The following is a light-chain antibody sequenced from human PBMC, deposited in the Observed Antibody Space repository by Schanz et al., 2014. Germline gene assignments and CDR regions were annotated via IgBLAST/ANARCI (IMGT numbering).Light chain of an antibody. CDR3: QQYNNWAPCT. V-gene: IGKV3-15*01. J-gene: IGKJ2*02. Sequence: EIVLTQSPGTLSVSPGERATLSCRASQSVSSNLAWYQQKPGQAPRLLIYGASTRATGIPARFSGSGSGTKFSLAISSLQSEDCAVYYCQQYNNWAPCTFGQGTKLEIK. CDR1: QSVSSN. CDR2: GAS.